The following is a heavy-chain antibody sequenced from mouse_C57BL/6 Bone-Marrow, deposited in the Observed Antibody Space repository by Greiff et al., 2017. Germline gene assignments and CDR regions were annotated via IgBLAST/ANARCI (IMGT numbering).Heavy chain of an antibody. J-gene: IGHJ2*01. D-gene: IGHD1-1*01. CDR3: TRENLRYYVDY. CDR2: ISSGGDYI. Sequence: EVKLMESGGGLVKPGGSLKLSCAASGFTFSSYAMSWVRQTPEKRLEWVAYISSGGDYIYYADTVKGRFTISRDTARNTLYLQMSSLKSEDTAMYYCTRENLRYYVDYWGQGTTLTVSS. V-gene: IGHV5-9-1*02. CDR1: GFTFSSYA.